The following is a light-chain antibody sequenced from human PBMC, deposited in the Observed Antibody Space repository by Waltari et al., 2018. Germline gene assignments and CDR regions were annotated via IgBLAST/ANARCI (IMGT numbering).Light chain of an antibody. CDR2: GAS. CDR1: QSISNS. CDR3: QQSYTTPFT. V-gene: IGKV1-39*01. J-gene: IGKJ3*01. Sequence: DIQMTQSPPSLSASVGDSVTITCRATQSISNSLNWYQQKPGKAPNLLIYGASSLERGVPSRFSGSGSGTDFTLTISSLHPEDFATYYCQQSYTTPFTFGPGTKVDLK.